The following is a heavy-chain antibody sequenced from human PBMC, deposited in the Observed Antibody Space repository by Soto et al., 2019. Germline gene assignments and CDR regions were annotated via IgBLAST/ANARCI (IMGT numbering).Heavy chain of an antibody. D-gene: IGHD3-9*01. V-gene: IGHV1-18*01. CDR1: GYTFTSYG. CDR2: ISAYNGNT. J-gene: IGHJ4*02. CDR3: ARDQTDILTGYYGPGY. Sequence: GASVKVSCKASGYTFTSYGISWVRQAPGQGLEWMGWISAYNGNTNYAQKLQGRVTMTTDTSTSTAYIELRSLRSDDTAVYYCARDQTDILTGYYGPGYWGQGTLVTVSS.